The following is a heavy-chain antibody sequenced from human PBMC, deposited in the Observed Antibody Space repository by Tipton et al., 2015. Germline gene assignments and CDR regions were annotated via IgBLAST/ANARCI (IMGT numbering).Heavy chain of an antibody. D-gene: IGHD3-10*01. Sequence: TLSLTCAVSAYSISTDYYWVWIRQPPGKGLEWIGAISHSGKTYSNPSLKSRVTISADTSKNQFSLKLSSVTAADTAVYYCARGHYVSRMDVWGQGTTVTVSS. CDR1: AYSISTDYY. J-gene: IGHJ6*02. CDR3: ARGHYVSRMDV. CDR2: ISHSGKT. V-gene: IGHV4-38-2*01.